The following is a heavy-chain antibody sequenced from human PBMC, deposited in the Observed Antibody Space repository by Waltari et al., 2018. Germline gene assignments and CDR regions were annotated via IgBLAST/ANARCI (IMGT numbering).Heavy chain of an antibody. CDR2: IRSKAYGGTT. V-gene: IGHV3-49*04. J-gene: IGHJ4*02. Sequence: EVQLVESGGGLVQPGRSLRLSCTASGFTFGYYAMSWVRQASGKGLEWVGFIRSKAYGGTTEYAASVKGRFTISRDDSKSIAYLQMNSLKTEDTAVYYCTRVMEYSSSHFDYWGQGTLVTVSS. CDR1: GFTFGYYA. CDR3: TRVMEYSSSHFDY. D-gene: IGHD6-6*01.